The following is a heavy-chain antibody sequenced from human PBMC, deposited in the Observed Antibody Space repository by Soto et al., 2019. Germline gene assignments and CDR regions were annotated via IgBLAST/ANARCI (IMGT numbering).Heavy chain of an antibody. CDR3: ATRCSFSYYDF. Sequence: EVQLLESGGGLVQPGGSLRLSCAASGFTFSSYAMRWVRQAPGKGLEWVSAISGSGGSTYYADSVKGRFTISRDNSKNTLYLHITSLITDDTAVYYSATRCSFSYYDFWCQGTLVTVSS. D-gene: IGHD4-17*01. CDR1: GFTFSSYA. J-gene: IGHJ4*02. V-gene: IGHV3-23*01. CDR2: ISGSGGST.